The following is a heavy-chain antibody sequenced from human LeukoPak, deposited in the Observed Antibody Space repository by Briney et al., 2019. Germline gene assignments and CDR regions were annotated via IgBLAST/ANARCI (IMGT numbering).Heavy chain of an antibody. D-gene: IGHD2-15*01. J-gene: IGHJ4*02. Sequence: ASVKVSCKTSGYTFTSYGITWVRQAPGKGLEWKGLISAYNGNIDYAQNLQGRVTMTTDTSTSTAYMELRSLRSDDTAVYYCTIMTHCTGGTCYSYDHWGQGTMVAVSS. CDR3: TIMTHCTGGTCYSYDH. CDR2: ISAYNGNI. V-gene: IGHV1-18*01. CDR1: GYTFTSYG.